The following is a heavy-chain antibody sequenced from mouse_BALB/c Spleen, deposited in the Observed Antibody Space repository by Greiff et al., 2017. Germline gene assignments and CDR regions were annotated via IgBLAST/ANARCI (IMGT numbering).Heavy chain of an antibody. D-gene: IGHD2-3*01. CDR2: IRNKANGYTT. CDR3: ARGPYDGYYVKDY. Sequence: EVQRVESGGGLVQPGGSLRLSCATSGFTFTDYYMSWVRQPPGKALEWLGFIRNKANGYTTEYSASVKGRFTISRDNSQSILYLQMNTLRAEDSATYYCARGPYDGYYVKDYWGQGTTLTVSS. J-gene: IGHJ2*01. V-gene: IGHV7-3*02. CDR1: GFTFTDYY.